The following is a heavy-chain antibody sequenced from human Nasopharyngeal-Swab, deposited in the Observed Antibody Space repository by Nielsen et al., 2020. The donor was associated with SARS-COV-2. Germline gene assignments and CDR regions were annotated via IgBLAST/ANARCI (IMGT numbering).Heavy chain of an antibody. V-gene: IGHV4-59*01. CDR3: AKQNSGYDYEDNYYYYYMDV. CDR1: GGSISSYY. CDR2: IYYSGST. J-gene: IGHJ6*03. Sequence: GSLRLSCTVSGGSISSYYWSWIRQPPGKGLEWIGYIYYSGSTKYNPSLKSRVTISVDTSKNQFSLNLNSVTAADMAVYYCAKQNSGYDYEDNYYYYYMDVWGQGTTVTVSS. D-gene: IGHD5-12*01.